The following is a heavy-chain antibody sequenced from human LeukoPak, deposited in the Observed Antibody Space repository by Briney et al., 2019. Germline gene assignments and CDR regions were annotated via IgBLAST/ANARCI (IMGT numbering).Heavy chain of an antibody. J-gene: IGHJ6*02. CDR1: GYSFSNCW. V-gene: IGHV5-51*01. CDR3: ARQYCSSTSCRHYYYYGMDV. Sequence: GESLKISCKGSGYSFSNCWIGWVRQMPGKGLEWMGIIYPGDSDTRYSPSFQGQVTISADKSISTAYLQWSSLKASDTAMYYCARQYCSSTSCRHYYYYGMDVWGQGTTVTVSS. CDR2: IYPGDSDT. D-gene: IGHD2-2*01.